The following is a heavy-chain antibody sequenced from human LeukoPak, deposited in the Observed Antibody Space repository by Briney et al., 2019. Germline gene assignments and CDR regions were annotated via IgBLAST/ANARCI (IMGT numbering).Heavy chain of an antibody. Sequence: GASVKVSCKASGYTFTSYYMHWVGQAPGQGLEWMGIINPSGGSTSYAQKFQGRVTMTRDTSTSTVYMELSSLRSEDTAVYYCARRYCSSTSCYTHLDYWGQGTLVTVSS. CDR1: GYTFTSYY. D-gene: IGHD2-2*02. CDR3: ARRYCSSTSCYTHLDY. CDR2: INPSGGST. V-gene: IGHV1-46*01. J-gene: IGHJ4*02.